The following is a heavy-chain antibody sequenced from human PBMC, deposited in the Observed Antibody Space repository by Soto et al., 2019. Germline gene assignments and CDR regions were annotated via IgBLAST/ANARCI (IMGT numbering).Heavy chain of an antibody. J-gene: IGHJ3*02. CDR1: GFTFSSYA. D-gene: IGHD6-13*01. CDR3: AKEGSSRGGAFDI. V-gene: IGHV3-23*01. Sequence: EVQLLESGGGLVQPGGSLRLSCAASGFTFSSYAMSWVRQAPGKGLEWVSAISGSGGSTYYADSVKGRFTISRDNSKSTRYLQMSSLRAEDTAVYYCAKEGSSRGGAFDIWGQGTMVTVSS. CDR2: ISGSGGST.